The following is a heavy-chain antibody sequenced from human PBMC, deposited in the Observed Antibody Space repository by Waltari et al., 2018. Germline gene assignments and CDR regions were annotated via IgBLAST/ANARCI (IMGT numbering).Heavy chain of an antibody. V-gene: IGHV4-34*02. D-gene: IGHD2-8*02. Sequence: QVQLQQWGAGLLQPSKALSLTCAVYEGSFRGYYWGWFRQTPGKGLEWIGECNHNGNINRIPSLRSRVTMLVDTSKSQLSLKINSVTAADTAVYYCVRLEDCTGPGGNCYSGDSFAMDVWGQGTTVTVSS. J-gene: IGHJ6*02. CDR1: EGSFRGYY. CDR3: VRLEDCTGPGGNCYSGDSFAMDV. CDR2: CNHNGNI.